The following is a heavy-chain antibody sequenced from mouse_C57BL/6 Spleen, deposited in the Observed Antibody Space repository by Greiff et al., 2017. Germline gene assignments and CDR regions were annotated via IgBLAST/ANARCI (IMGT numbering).Heavy chain of an antibody. V-gene: IGHV1-74*01. D-gene: IGHD2-4*01. CDR3: AISGDDYDVLYAMDY. Sequence: VKLQQSGAELVKPGASVKVSCKASGYTFTSYWMHWVKQRPGQGLEWIGRIHPSDSDTNYNQKFKGKATLTVDKSSSTAYMQLSSLTSEDSAVYYCAISGDDYDVLYAMDYWGQGASVTVSS. CDR1: GYTFTSYW. CDR2: IHPSDSDT. J-gene: IGHJ4*01.